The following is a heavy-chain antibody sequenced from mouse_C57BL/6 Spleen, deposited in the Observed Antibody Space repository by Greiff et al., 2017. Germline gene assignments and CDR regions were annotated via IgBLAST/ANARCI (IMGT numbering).Heavy chain of an antibody. CDR3: ARWLLRYYYAMDY. Sequence: VQLKQSGAELVKPGASVKLSCTASGFNIKDYYMHWVKQRTEQGLEWIGRIDPEDGETKYAPKFKGKATITADTSSNTAYLQLSSLTSEDTAVYYCARWLLRYYYAMDYWGQGTSVTVSS. V-gene: IGHV14-2*01. D-gene: IGHD1-1*01. CDR2: IDPEDGET. J-gene: IGHJ4*01. CDR1: GFNIKDYY.